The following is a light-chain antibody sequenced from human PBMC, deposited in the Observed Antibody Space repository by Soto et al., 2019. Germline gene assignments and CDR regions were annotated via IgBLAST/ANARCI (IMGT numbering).Light chain of an antibody. CDR1: QSVRNNY. CDR3: QQYDRTPPWT. J-gene: IGKJ1*01. CDR2: GAS. V-gene: IGKV3-20*01. Sequence: EIVLTQSPGTLSLSPGERATLSCRASQSVRNNYVAWYQQKPGQAPRRLVYGASNTATGIPDKFRGSGSGTDFTLTISRLEPEDIAVYYCQQYDRTPPWTFGQGTKVEI.